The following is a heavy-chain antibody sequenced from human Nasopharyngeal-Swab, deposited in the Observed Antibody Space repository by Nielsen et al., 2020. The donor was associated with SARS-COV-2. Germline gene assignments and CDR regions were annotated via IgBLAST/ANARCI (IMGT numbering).Heavy chain of an antibody. V-gene: IGHV4-39*01. J-gene: IGHJ4*02. Sequence: SETLSLTCTVSGCSISSSSYYWGWIRQPPGKGLEWIGSIYYSGSTYYNPSLKSRVTISVDTSKNQFSLKLSSVTAADTAVYYCARHRYYGGSYFDYWGQGTLVTVSS. D-gene: IGHD3-22*01. CDR1: GCSISSSSYY. CDR3: ARHRYYGGSYFDY. CDR2: IYYSGST.